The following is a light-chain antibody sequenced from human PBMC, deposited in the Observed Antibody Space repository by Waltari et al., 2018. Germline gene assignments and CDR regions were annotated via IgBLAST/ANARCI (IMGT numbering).Light chain of an antibody. CDR1: QSLLHSGGKTY. Sequence: DIVMTQTPLSLPVTPGESASISCRSSQSLLHSGGKTYLYWYLQKTGQSPQLLIHAVSNRASGVPDRFSGSWSFTYFTLKISRVEAEDVGIYYCMQGIQHPLTFGGGTKVEIK. CDR2: AVS. CDR3: MQGIQHPLT. J-gene: IGKJ4*01. V-gene: IGKV2D-29*02.